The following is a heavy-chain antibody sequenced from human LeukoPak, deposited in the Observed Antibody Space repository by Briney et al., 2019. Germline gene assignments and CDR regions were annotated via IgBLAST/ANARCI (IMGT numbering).Heavy chain of an antibody. J-gene: IGHJ3*01. D-gene: IGHD3-10*01. Sequence: ASVKVSCKASGGTFSSYAISWVRQAPGQGLEWMAWINPYNGNTNYLQKFPGRVTMTTDTSTSTAYMELRSLRSDDTAVYYCARRGRNYYGSGSPTDDALDVWGQGTMVTVSS. V-gene: IGHV1-18*01. CDR2: INPYNGNT. CDR3: ARRGRNYYGSGSPTDDALDV. CDR1: GGTFSSYA.